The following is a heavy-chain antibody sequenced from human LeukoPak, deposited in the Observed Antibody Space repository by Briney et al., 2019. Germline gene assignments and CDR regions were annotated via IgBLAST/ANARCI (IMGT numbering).Heavy chain of an antibody. Sequence: PSETLSLTCTVSGGSIRSYHWGWIRQTPGKGLDWIGYVHYSGSTNYNPSLKSRVTISVDTSKNQFSLKLSSVTAADTAVYYCARDTIFGYDYWGQGTLVTVSS. CDR1: GGSIRSYH. CDR2: VHYSGST. D-gene: IGHD3-3*01. J-gene: IGHJ4*02. CDR3: ARDTIFGYDY. V-gene: IGHV4-59*12.